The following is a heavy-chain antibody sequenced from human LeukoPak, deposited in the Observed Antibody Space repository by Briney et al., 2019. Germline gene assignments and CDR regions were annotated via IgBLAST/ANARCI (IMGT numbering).Heavy chain of an antibody. V-gene: IGHV3-74*01. CDR2: INSDGSST. CDR3: ARGGDYGGKGNFDY. D-gene: IGHD4-23*01. Sequence: GGSLRLSCAASGFTFSSYWMHWVRQAPGKGLVWVSRINSDGSSTSYADSVKGRFTISRDNAKNTLYLQMNSLRAEDTAVYYCARGGDYGGKGNFDYWGQGTLVTVSS. CDR1: GFTFSSYW. J-gene: IGHJ4*02.